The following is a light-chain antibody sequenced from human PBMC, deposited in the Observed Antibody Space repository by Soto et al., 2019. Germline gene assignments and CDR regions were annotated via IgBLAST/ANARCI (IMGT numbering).Light chain of an antibody. J-gene: IGKJ1*01. V-gene: IGKV3D-15*01. CDR2: LAS. CDR1: QSINSD. CDR3: QQYGKWPPT. Sequence: EIVMTQSPATLSVSPGESATLSCRASQSINSDLAWYQQKPGQAPRLVIYLASTRPTGIPARFSGGGSGTEFTLTISSLQSEDLAVYYCQQYGKWPPTFGQGTKVEIK.